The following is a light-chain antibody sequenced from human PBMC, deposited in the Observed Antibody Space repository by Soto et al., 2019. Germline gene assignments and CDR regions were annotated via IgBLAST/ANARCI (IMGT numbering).Light chain of an antibody. CDR3: SSYTRSNTLVV. CDR1: SSDIGYYNY. Sequence: QSVLTQPASVSGSPGQWITISCTGTSSDIGYYNYVSWYQQDPGKAPKLIIYEVSNRPSGVSNRFSGSKSGNTASLTISGLQAEHEANYYCSSYTRSNTLVVFGGGTKLTVL. V-gene: IGLV2-14*01. CDR2: EVS. J-gene: IGLJ3*02.